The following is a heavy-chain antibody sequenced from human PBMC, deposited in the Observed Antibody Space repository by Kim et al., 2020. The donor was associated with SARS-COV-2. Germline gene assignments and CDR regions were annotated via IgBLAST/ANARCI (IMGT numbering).Heavy chain of an antibody. CDR3: TRVPPYSNSWWDAFD. CDR1: WFIFSDSA. CDR2: IRSKANSYAT. Sequence: GGSLRLSCAASWFIFSDSAMYWVRQASGKGLQWVGRIRSKANSYATAYDVSVKGRFIISRDDSKNTAYLQMNSLKTEDTAIYYCTRVPPYSNSWWDAFD. V-gene: IGHV3-73*01. D-gene: IGHD6-13*01. J-gene: IGHJ3*02.